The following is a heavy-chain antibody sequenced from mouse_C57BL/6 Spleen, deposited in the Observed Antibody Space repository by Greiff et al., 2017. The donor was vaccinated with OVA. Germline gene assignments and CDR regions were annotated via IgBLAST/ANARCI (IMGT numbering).Heavy chain of an antibody. V-gene: IGHV5-6*01. J-gene: IGHJ1*03. CDR2: ISSGGSYT. Sequence: EVKVVESGGDLVKPGGSLKLSCAASGFTFSSYGMSWVRQTPDKRLEWVATISSGGSYTYYPDSVKGRFTISRDNAKNTLYLQMSSLKSEDTAMYYCARHYDYDGYFDVWGTGTTVTVSS. CDR3: ARHYDYDGYFDV. D-gene: IGHD2-4*01. CDR1: GFTFSSYG.